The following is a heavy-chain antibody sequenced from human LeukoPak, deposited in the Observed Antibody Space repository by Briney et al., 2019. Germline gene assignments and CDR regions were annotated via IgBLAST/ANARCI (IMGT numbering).Heavy chain of an antibody. J-gene: IGHJ4*02. V-gene: IGHV4-39*01. Sequence: SETLSLTCTASGGSIRSSSYYWGWIRQPPGKVLEWIGSIYYSGGIYYNPSLKSRVTISVDTSKNQFSLKLRSVTAADTAVYYCARLRQVVVTARGDFDYWGQGTLVTVSS. CDR2: IYYSGGI. D-gene: IGHD2-21*02. CDR1: GGSIRSSSYY. CDR3: ARLRQVVVTARGDFDY.